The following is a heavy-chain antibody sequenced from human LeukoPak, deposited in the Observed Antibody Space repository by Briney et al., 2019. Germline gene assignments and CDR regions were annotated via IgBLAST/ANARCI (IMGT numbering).Heavy chain of an antibody. CDR1: GYTLTGYH. CDR2: ITPNSGDT. J-gene: IGHJ4*02. CDR3: ARDYCSSTSCLFDY. D-gene: IGHD2-2*01. Sequence: ASVKVSCKASGYTLTGYHMHWVRLAPGQGLEWMGRITPNSGDTNYAQKFQGRVTMTRDTSISTAYMELSRLRSDDTAVYYCARDYCSSTSCLFDYWGQGTLVTVSS. V-gene: IGHV1-2*06.